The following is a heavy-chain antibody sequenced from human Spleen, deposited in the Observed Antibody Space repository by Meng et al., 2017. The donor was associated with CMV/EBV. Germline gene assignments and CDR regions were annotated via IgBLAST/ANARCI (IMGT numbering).Heavy chain of an antibody. Sequence: CKASGGTFSSYASSWVRQAPGQGREWMGGIIPIFGTANYAQKFQGRVTITTDESTSTAYMELSSLRSEDTAVYYCAREGESGSGSFDYWGQGTLVTVSS. CDR3: AREGESGSGSFDY. J-gene: IGHJ4*02. V-gene: IGHV1-69*05. D-gene: IGHD1-26*01. CDR2: IIPIFGTA. CDR1: GGTFSSYA.